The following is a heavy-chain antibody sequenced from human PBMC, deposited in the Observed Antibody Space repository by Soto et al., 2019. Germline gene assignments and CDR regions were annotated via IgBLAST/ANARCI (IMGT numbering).Heavy chain of an antibody. CDR1: GYAFTRYG. J-gene: IGHJ6*02. CDR2: ISGYNGDT. Sequence: GASVKVSCKASGYAFTRYGISWVRQAPGQGLEWMGWISGYNGDTKYAQKFQGRVTMTIDTSTTTTYMELRSLTSDDTAVYYCAKNGQPPYYYYSMDGWGQGTTVTVSS. V-gene: IGHV1-18*01. D-gene: IGHD2-8*01. CDR3: AKNGQPPYYYYSMDG.